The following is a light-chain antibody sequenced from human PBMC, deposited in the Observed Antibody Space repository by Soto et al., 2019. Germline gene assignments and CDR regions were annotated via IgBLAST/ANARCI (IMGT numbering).Light chain of an antibody. CDR3: ASWDGSLNGQV. CDR1: SSNIGSNT. CDR2: SNS. Sequence: QSILTQPPSASATPGQRVTISCSGSSSNIGSNTVNWFQQLPGTAPKLLIYSNSQRPSGVPDRFSGSKSGTSASLAISGLQSEDEADYYCASWDGSLNGQVFGGGTKLTVL. V-gene: IGLV1-44*01. J-gene: IGLJ3*02.